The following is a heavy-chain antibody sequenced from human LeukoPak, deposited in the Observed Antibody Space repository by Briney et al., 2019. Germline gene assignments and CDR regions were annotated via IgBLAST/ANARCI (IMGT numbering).Heavy chain of an antibody. Sequence: GGSLRLSCAASGFTFSDYYMSWIRQAPGKGLEWVSYISSSGSTIYYADSVKGRFTISTDNAKNSLYLQMNSLRAEDTAVYYCARPYCSGGSCRGGMDVWGKGTTVTVSS. D-gene: IGHD2-15*01. CDR1: GFTFSDYY. V-gene: IGHV3-11*01. J-gene: IGHJ6*04. CDR2: ISSSGSTI. CDR3: ARPYCSGGSCRGGMDV.